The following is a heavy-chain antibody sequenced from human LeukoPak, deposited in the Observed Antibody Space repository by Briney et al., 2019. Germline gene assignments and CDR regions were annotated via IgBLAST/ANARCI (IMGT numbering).Heavy chain of an antibody. CDR2: ISSSSTI. D-gene: IGHD4-17*01. V-gene: IGHV3-48*01. CDR1: GFTFSSYS. Sequence: GGSLRLSCAASGFTFSSYSMNWVRQAPRKGLEWVSYISSSSTIYYADSVKGRFTISRDNAKNSLYLQMNSLRAEDTAVYYCATVTTWGQGTLVTVSS. CDR3: ATVTT. J-gene: IGHJ4*02.